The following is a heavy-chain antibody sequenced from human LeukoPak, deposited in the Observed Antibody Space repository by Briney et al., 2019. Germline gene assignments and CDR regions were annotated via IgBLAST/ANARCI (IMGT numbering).Heavy chain of an antibody. D-gene: IGHD3-3*01. CDR2: ISGSGGST. CDR1: GFTFSSYA. CDR3: AKDQSHYDFWSGYQYYFDY. V-gene: IGHV3-23*01. J-gene: IGHJ4*02. Sequence: GGSLRLSCAVSGFTFSSYAMSWVRQAPGKGLEWVSAISGSGGSTYYADSVKGRFTISRDNSKNTLYLQMNSLRAEDTAVYYCAKDQSHYDFWSGYQYYFDYWGQGTLVTVSS.